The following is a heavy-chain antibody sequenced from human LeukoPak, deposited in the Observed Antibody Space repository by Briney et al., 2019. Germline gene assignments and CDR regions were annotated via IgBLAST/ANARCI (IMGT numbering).Heavy chain of an antibody. V-gene: IGHV3-74*01. CDR3: ARGLGYCTSTTCLLPFDY. Sequence: GGSLRLSCAASGFTFSSFWMHWVRQAPGKGLVWVSRIDTDGSSTVYADSVKGRFTSSRDNAKNTLYLQMNSLRAEDTAVYYCARGLGYCTSTTCLLPFDYWGQGTLVTVSS. CDR2: IDTDGSST. CDR1: GFTFSSFW. J-gene: IGHJ4*02. D-gene: IGHD2-2*01.